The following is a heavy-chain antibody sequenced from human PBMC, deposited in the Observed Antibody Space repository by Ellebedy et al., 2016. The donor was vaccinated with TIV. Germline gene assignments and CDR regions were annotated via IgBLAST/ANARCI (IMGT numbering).Heavy chain of an antibody. CDR1: GYTFTSYY. Sequence: ASVKVSCXASGYTFTSYYMHWVRQAPGQGLEWMGIINPSGGSTSYAQKFQGRVTMTRDTSTSTVYMELSSLRSEDTAVYYCARDPETVVPAAADDYWGQGTLVTVSS. J-gene: IGHJ4*02. V-gene: IGHV1-46*01. CDR2: INPSGGST. CDR3: ARDPETVVPAAADDY. D-gene: IGHD2-2*01.